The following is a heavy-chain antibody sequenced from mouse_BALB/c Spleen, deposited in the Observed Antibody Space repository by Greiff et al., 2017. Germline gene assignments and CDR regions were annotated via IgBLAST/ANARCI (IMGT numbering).Heavy chain of an antibody. D-gene: IGHD3-3*01. V-gene: IGHV1S56*01. Sequence: QVQLQQSGPELVKPGASVRISCKASGYTFTSYYIHWVKQRPGQGLEWIGWLYPGNVNTKYNEKFKGKATRAADKSSSTSYMQLSSLTSEDSAVYFCARGGDTAWFAYWGQGTLVTVAA. CDR1: GYTFTSYY. CDR2: LYPGNVNT. J-gene: IGHJ3*01. CDR3: ARGGDTAWFAY.